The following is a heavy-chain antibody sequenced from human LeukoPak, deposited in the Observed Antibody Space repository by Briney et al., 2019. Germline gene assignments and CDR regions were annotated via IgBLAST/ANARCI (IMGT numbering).Heavy chain of an antibody. CDR2: IYYNGDT. J-gene: IGHJ4*02. Sequence: SETLSLTCTVSGGSVSSSDYYWGWIRQPPGDRLEWIGTIYYNGDTHYNPSLQSRVIISVDTSKNQFSLKLTSVTAPDTAVYYCARTVGTHRFDYWGQGFLVTVSS. V-gene: IGHV4-39*01. CDR3: ARTVGTHRFDY. D-gene: IGHD1-26*01. CDR1: GGSVSSSDYY.